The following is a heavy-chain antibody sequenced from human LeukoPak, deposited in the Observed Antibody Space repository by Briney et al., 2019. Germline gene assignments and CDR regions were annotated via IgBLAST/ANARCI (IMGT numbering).Heavy chain of an antibody. CDR3: AKDVGYCSSTSCSEDYYYYYYMDV. CDR2: ISGSGGST. V-gene: IGHV3-23*01. Sequence: GGSLRLSCAASGFTFSSYAMSWVRQAPGKGLEWVSAISGSGGSTYYADSVKGRFTISRDNSKNTLYLQMNSLRAEDTAVYYCAKDVGYCSSTSCSEDYYYYYYMDVWGKGTTVTVSS. J-gene: IGHJ6*03. CDR1: GFTFSSYA. D-gene: IGHD2-2*01.